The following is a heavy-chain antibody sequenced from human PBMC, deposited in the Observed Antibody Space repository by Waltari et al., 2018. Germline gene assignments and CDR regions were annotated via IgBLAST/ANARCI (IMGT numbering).Heavy chain of an antibody. CDR2: INTNSGDT. J-gene: IGHJ4*02. V-gene: IGHV1-2*06. CDR3: ARSGGGTTTFGVAE. CDR1: GYTFTDFF. Sequence: QVQLVQSGAEVKKSGAPVKVSCKASGYTFTDFFIPWVRRAPGQGLEWMGRINTNSGDTSYAQRFQGRVTMTGDTSITTAYMELTGLRSDDTAIYYCARSGGGTTTFGVAEWGQGSLVTVSS. D-gene: IGHD3-3*01.